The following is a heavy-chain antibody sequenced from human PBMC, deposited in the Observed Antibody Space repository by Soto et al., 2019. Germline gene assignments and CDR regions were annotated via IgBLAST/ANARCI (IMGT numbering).Heavy chain of an antibody. CDR1: SGSISSNY. CDR2: IYYSGST. V-gene: IGHV4-59*01. Sequence: SSETLSLTCTVSSGSISSNYWSWVRQPPGKGLEWIGYIYYSGSTNSNPSLKSRVTMSVDTSRKQFSLKLSSVTAADTAMYYCASLATTYYYDNVGYYFDYWGQGALVTVSS. J-gene: IGHJ4*02. D-gene: IGHD3-22*01. CDR3: ASLATTYYYDNVGYYFDY.